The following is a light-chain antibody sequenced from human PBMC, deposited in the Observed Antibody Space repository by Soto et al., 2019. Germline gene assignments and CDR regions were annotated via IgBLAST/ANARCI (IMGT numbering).Light chain of an antibody. J-gene: IGKJ1*01. CDR3: LQHKTYPRT. V-gene: IGKV1-17*01. Sequence: DIQMTQSPSSLSASVGDRVTITCRARQDIRYDLAWYQQKPGEAPKRLIYVTSSSQSGGPSRFSRSAYGTDFPLTMSCLQPEDFEPYYCLQHKTYPRTFGQGTTVE. CDR1: QDIRYD. CDR2: VTS.